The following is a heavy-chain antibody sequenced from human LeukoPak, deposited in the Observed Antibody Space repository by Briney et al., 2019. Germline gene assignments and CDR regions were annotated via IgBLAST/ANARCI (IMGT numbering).Heavy chain of an antibody. CDR3: ARCHYDYDFWSGYYTTLPEYNWFDP. CDR2: IYPGDSDT. J-gene: IGHJ5*02. V-gene: IGHV5-51*01. Sequence: GESLKISCKGSGYSFTSYWIGWVRQMPGKGLEWMGIIYPGDSDTRYSPSFQGQVTISAYKSISTAYLQWSSLKASDTAMYYCARCHYDYDFWSGYYTTLPEYNWFDPWGQGTLVTVSS. D-gene: IGHD3-3*01. CDR1: GYSFTSYW.